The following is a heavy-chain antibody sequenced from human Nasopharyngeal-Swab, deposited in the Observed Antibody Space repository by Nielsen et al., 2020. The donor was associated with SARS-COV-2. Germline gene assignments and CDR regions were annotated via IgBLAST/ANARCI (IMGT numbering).Heavy chain of an antibody. CDR1: GYTFTSYG. D-gene: IGHD3-10*01. Sequence: ASVKVSCKASGYTFTSYGINWVRQAPGQGLEWMGGFDPEDGETIYAQKFQGRVTMTEDTSTDTAYMELSSLRSEDTAVYYCATGPVRGVISWFDPWGQGTLVTVSS. CDR2: FDPEDGET. V-gene: IGHV1-24*01. CDR3: ATGPVRGVISWFDP. J-gene: IGHJ5*02.